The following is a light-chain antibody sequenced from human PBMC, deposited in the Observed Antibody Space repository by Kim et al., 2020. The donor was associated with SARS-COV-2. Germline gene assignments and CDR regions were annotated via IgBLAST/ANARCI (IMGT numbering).Light chain of an antibody. V-gene: IGLV1-44*01. Sequence: GQGYTVSCSGNSASIGSNTENWYQQHPGTAHKLLIYSKDHRPSGVPDRFSGSKSGTSASLAISRVQAEDEADYHCAAWDDSLNGWVFGGGTQLTVL. J-gene: IGLJ3*02. CDR1: SASIGSNT. CDR3: AAWDDSLNGWV. CDR2: SKD.